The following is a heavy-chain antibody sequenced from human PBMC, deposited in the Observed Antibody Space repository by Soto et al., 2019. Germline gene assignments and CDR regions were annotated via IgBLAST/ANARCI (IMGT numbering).Heavy chain of an antibody. Sequence: QTLSLTCAISGDTVSSNSAAWIWIRQSPSRGLEWLGRTCYRSKWYNDYAVSVKSRITINPDTSKNQFSLQLNSVTPEDTAVYYCAREVTAGFYGMDVWGQGTTVTVSS. CDR1: GDTVSSNSAA. CDR3: AREVTAGFYGMDV. J-gene: IGHJ6*02. V-gene: IGHV6-1*01. D-gene: IGHD5-18*01. CDR2: TCYRSKWYN.